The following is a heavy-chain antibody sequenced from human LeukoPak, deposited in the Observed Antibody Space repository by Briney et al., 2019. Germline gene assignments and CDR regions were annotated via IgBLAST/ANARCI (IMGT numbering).Heavy chain of an antibody. J-gene: IGHJ5*02. CDR2: IIPILGIA. D-gene: IGHD3-9*01. V-gene: IGHV1-69*04. Sequence: GASVKVSCKASGGTFSSYTISWVRQAPGQGLEWMGRIIPILGIANYAQKFQGRVTITADKSTSTAYMELSSLRSGDTAVYYCARDPSPLPYTNWFDPWGQGTLVTVSS. CDR3: ARDPSPLPYTNWFDP. CDR1: GGTFSSYT.